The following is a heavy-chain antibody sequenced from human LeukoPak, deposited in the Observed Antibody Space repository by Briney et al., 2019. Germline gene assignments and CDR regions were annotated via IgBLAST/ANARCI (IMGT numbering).Heavy chain of an antibody. V-gene: IGHV3-23*01. CDR3: AKGSLRGYIDYYYYMDV. Sequence: GGSLRLSCAASGFIYSNYAMTWVRRAPWKGLEWVSAISGGGGDTTYYTDSVKGRFTISRDNSKNTLYLQMNSLRAEDTAVYYCAKGSLRGYIDYYYYMDVWGKGTTVTVSS. CDR1: GFIYSNYA. D-gene: IGHD5-12*01. CDR2: ISGGGGDTT. J-gene: IGHJ6*03.